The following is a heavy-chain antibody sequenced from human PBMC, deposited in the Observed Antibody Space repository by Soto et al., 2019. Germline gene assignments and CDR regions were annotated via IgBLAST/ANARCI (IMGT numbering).Heavy chain of an antibody. V-gene: IGHV1-18*01. CDR3: ASGLGTTYSSSWPDY. CDR1: GYTFTSYG. CDR2: ISAYNGNT. Sequence: QVQLVQSGAEVKKPGASVKVSCKASGYTFTSYGISWVRQAPGQGLEWMGWISAYNGNTNYAQKLQGRVTMTTDTSTSTAYMELRSLRPDDTAVDYCASGLGTTYSSSWPDYWGQGTLVTVSS. D-gene: IGHD6-13*01. J-gene: IGHJ4*02.